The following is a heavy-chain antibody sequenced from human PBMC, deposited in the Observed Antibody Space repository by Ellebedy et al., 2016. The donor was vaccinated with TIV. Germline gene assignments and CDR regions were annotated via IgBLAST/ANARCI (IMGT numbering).Heavy chain of an antibody. V-gene: IGHV3-21*01. D-gene: IGHD5-24*01. CDR1: GFTFSSYN. CDR3: ARDMGRWLQFLGY. CDR2: ISSSSSYM. Sequence: GESLKISCAASGFTFSSYNMNWVRQAPGKGLEWVSSISSSSSYMYYADSVKGRFTISRDNVKNSVYLQMNSLRAEDTAVYFSARDMGRWLQFLGYWGQGTLVTVSS. J-gene: IGHJ4*02.